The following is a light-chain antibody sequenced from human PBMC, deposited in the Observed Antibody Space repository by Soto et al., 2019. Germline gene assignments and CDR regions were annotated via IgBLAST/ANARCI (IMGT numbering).Light chain of an antibody. CDR1: QTVLYNSNNKNY. CDR3: QQYYSTPLT. V-gene: IGKV4-1*01. J-gene: IGKJ4*01. CDR2: WAS. Sequence: DIVMTQSPDSLAVSLGERATINCKSSQTVLYNSNNKNYLAWYRQKPGQPPELLVYWASTRESGVPDRFSGSGSGTDLTRTISSLQAEDVAVYYCQQYYSTPLTFGGGTKVEIK.